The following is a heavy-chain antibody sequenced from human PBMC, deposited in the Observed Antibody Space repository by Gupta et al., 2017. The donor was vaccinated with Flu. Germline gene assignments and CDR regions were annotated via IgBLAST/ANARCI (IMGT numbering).Heavy chain of an antibody. D-gene: IGHD4-17*01. CDR3: TPSTPGSVTY. Sequence: MSWVRQAPGEGLEWVSAISASGISTYYADSVKGRFTISRDSSRNSLFLQLNSLRADDTAVYYCTPSTPGSVTYWDQGTLVTVSS. CDR2: ISASGIST. V-gene: IGHV3-23*01. J-gene: IGHJ4*02.